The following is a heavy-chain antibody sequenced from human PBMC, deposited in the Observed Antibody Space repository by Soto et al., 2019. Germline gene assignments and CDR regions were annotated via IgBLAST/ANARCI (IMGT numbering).Heavy chain of an antibody. CDR2: IWYDGSNK. CDR3: ARVNIDWSFAGAFALDY. J-gene: IGHJ4*02. D-gene: IGHD3-9*01. V-gene: IGHV3-33*01. Sequence: QVQLVESGGGVVQPGRSLRLSCAASGFTFSSYGMHWVRQAPGKGLEWVAVIWYDGSNKYYADSVKGRFTISRDNSKNTLYLQMNSLRAEDTAVYSCARVNIDWSFAGAFALDYWGQGTLVTVSS. CDR1: GFTFSSYG.